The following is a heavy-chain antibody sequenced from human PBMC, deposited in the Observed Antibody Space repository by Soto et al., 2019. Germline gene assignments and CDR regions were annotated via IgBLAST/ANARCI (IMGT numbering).Heavy chain of an antibody. CDR1: GFTFSSYE. D-gene: IGHD6-6*01. V-gene: IGHV3-48*03. CDR2: ISSSGSTI. J-gene: IGHJ4*02. Sequence: PGGSLRLSCAASGFTFSSYEMNWVRQAPGKGLECVSYISSSGSTIYYADSVKGRFTIPRDNAKNSLYLQMNSLRAEDTAVYYCAREGELLSLAARYFDYWGQGTLVTVYS. CDR3: AREGELLSLAARYFDY.